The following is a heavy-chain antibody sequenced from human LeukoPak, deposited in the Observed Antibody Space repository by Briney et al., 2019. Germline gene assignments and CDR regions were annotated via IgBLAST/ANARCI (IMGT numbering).Heavy chain of an antibody. Sequence: GGSLRLSCAASGFTFSSYAMSWVRQAPGKGLEWVSAISGSGGSTYYADSVKGRFTISRDNSKDTLYLQMNSLRAEDTAVYYCAKSLSDIVVVPAAMVWFDPWGQGTLVTVSS. CDR1: GFTFSSYA. D-gene: IGHD2-2*01. J-gene: IGHJ5*02. CDR2: ISGSGGST. CDR3: AKSLSDIVVVPAAMVWFDP. V-gene: IGHV3-23*01.